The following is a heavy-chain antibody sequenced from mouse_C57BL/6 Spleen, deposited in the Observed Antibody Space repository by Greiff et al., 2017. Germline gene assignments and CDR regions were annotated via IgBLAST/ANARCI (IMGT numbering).Heavy chain of an antibody. CDR3: AREGYDYVLFAY. Sequence: ESGPGLVKPSQSLSLTCSVTGYSITSGYYWNWIRQFPGNKLEWMGYISYDGSNNYNPSLKNRISITRDTSKNQFFLKLNSVTTEDTATYYCAREGYDYVLFAYWGQGTLVTVSA. CDR1: GYSITSGYY. D-gene: IGHD2-4*01. CDR2: ISYDGSN. J-gene: IGHJ3*01. V-gene: IGHV3-6*01.